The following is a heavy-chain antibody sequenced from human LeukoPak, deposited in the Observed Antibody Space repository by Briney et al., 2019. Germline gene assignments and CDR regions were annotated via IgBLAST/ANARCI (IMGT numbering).Heavy chain of an antibody. V-gene: IGHV4-59*01. CDR3: ARDGGDGYTYYYYMDV. D-gene: IGHD5-24*01. CDR1: DGSISSYY. Sequence: PSETLSLTCTVSDGSISSYYWSWIRQPPGEGLEWIGCIYYSGSTNYNPSLKSRVTISVDTAKNQFSLKLRSVTAADTAVYYCARDGGDGYTYYYYMDVWGKGTTVTVSS. CDR2: IYYSGST. J-gene: IGHJ6*03.